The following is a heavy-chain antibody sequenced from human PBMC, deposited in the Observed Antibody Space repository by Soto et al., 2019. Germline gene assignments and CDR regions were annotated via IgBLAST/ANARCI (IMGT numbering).Heavy chain of an antibody. CDR2: IKSKTDGGTT. Sequence: PGGSLRLSCAASGFTFSNAWMSWVRQAPGKGLEWVGRIKSKTDGGTTDYAAPVKGRFTISRDDSKNTLYLQMNSLKTEDTAVYYCTTDYASSSWSNPDYWGQGTLVTVSS. J-gene: IGHJ4*02. CDR1: GFTFSNAW. D-gene: IGHD6-13*01. CDR3: TTDYASSSWSNPDY. V-gene: IGHV3-15*01.